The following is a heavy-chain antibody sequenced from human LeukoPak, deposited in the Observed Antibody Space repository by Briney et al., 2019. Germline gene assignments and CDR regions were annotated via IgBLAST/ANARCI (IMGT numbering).Heavy chain of an antibody. V-gene: IGHV3-30*18. CDR2: ISNDGSNE. Sequence: GGSLRLSCGASGFTFSNYGMYWVRQAPSKGLEWVAFISNDGSNEYYGDSVKGQFTISRDNSKNTLYLQMNNLKTDDTAVYYCAKGVVRGVYYGMDVWGQGTTVTVSS. CDR3: AKGVVRGVYYGMDV. CDR1: GFTFSNYG. D-gene: IGHD3-10*01. J-gene: IGHJ6*02.